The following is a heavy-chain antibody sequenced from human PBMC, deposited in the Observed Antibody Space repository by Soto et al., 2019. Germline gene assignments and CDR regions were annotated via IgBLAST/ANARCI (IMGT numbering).Heavy chain of an antibody. V-gene: IGHV3-7*05. CDR3: ASPYYYDSSGYALSPSDAFDI. CDR2: IKQDGSEK. D-gene: IGHD3-22*01. Sequence: PGGSLRLSCAASGFTFSSYWMSWVRQAPGKGLEWVANIKQDGSEKYYVDSVKGRFTIPRDNAKNSLYLQMNSLRAEDTAVYYCASPYYYDSSGYALSPSDAFDIWGQGTMVTVSS. CDR1: GFTFSSYW. J-gene: IGHJ3*02.